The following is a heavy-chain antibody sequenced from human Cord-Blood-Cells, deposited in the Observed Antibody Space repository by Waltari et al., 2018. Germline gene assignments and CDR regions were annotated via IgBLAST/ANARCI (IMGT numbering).Heavy chain of an antibody. Sequence: QVQLQQWGAGLLKPSETLSLTCAVYGGSFSGYYWSWIRQPPGKGLEWIGEINHSGSPNYNPSLKRRVIISVDTSKNQFSLKLSSVTAADTAVYYCARGRRLRITMVRGVINWFDPWGQGTLVTVSS. CDR1: GGSFSGYY. V-gene: IGHV4-34*01. J-gene: IGHJ5*02. CDR3: ARGRRLRITMVRGVINWFDP. CDR2: INHSGSP. D-gene: IGHD3-10*01.